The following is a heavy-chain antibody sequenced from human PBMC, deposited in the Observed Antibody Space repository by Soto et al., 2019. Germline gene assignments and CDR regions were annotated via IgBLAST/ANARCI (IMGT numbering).Heavy chain of an antibody. CDR2: VSPKSGNT. D-gene: IGHD1-1*01. Sequence: VASVKVSCKASGYNFFDYGVSWVRQAPGQGLEWMGWVSPKSGNTDYARKVQSRVTMTTDTSTRTAYMELRGLRSDDTAVYYCARGRTVSSIGPLLVWGQGTLVTVS. V-gene: IGHV1-18*01. CDR3: ARGRTVSSIGPLLV. J-gene: IGHJ1*01. CDR1: GYNFFDYG.